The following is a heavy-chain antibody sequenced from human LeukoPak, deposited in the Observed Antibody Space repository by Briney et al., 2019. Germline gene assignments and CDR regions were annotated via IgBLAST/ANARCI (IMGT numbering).Heavy chain of an antibody. D-gene: IGHD6-13*01. CDR2: IYSGGST. V-gene: IGHV3-53*01. Sequence: GGSLRLSCAASGFTVSSNYMSWVRQAPGKGLEWVSIIYSGGSTYYADSVKGRFTISRDNSKNTLYLQLNSLRADDTAVYYCARDSSSWEYWGQGTLVTVSS. CDR3: ARDSSSWEY. J-gene: IGHJ4*02. CDR1: GFTVSSNY.